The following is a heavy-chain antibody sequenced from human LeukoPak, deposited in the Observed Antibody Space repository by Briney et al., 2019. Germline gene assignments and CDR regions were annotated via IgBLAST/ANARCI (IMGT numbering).Heavy chain of an antibody. J-gene: IGHJ4*02. CDR3: ARGGGNRHFDS. CDR2: IHTTGST. V-gene: IGHV4-4*07. D-gene: IGHD2-15*01. Sequence: SETLSLTCSVTVGFTTYDYWNWIRQPAGKAPEWIGRIHTTGSTNYNPSLKSRLTMTLDKSKKQFSLKVTSMTAADTALYYCARGGGNRHFDSWGQGILVTVSS. CDR1: VGFTTYDY.